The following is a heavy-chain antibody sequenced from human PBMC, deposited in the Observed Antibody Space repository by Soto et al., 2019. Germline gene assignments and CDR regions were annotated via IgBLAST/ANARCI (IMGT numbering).Heavy chain of an antibody. V-gene: IGHV1-18*01. D-gene: IGHD3-22*01. J-gene: IGHJ4*02. Sequence: GASVKVSCKASGYTFTSYGISWVRQTPGQGLEWMGWISAYNGNTNYAQKLQGRVTMTTDTSTGTAYMELRSLRSDDTAVYYCARDNSPYDSSGYLLIDYWGQGTLVTVSS. CDR2: ISAYNGNT. CDR3: ARDNSPYDSSGYLLIDY. CDR1: GYTFTSYG.